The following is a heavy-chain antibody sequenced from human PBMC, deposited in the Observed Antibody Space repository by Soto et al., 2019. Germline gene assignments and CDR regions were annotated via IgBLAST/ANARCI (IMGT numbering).Heavy chain of an antibody. J-gene: IGHJ6*02. CDR2: INHSGST. D-gene: IGHD6-13*01. V-gene: IGHV4-34*01. CDR1: DGSFSGYY. Sequence: PSETLSLTCAVYDGSFSGYYWSWIRQPPGKGLEWIGEINHSGSTNYNPSLKSRVTISVDTSKNQFSLKLSSVTAADTAVYYCARGLRSWYGEGWYYGMDVWGQGTTVTVSS. CDR3: ARGLRSWYGEGWYYGMDV.